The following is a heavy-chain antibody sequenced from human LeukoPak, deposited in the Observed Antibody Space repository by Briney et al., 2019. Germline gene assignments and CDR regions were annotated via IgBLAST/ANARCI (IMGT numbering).Heavy chain of an antibody. CDR2: ISYDGSNK. J-gene: IGHJ3*02. CDR3: ARGPGLDAFDI. CDR1: GFTVSSNY. Sequence: GGSLRLSCAASGFTVSSNYMSWVRQAPGKGLEWVAVISYDGSNKYYADSVKGRFTISRDNSKNTLYLQMNSLRAEDTAVYYCARGPGLDAFDIWGQGTMVTVSS. V-gene: IGHV3-30-3*01.